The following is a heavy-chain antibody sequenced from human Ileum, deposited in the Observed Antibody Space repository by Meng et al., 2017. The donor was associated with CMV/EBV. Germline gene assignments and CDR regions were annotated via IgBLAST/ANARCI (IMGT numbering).Heavy chain of an antibody. CDR1: GGSFTDTSHY. J-gene: IGHJ4*02. Sequence: GSLRLSCTVSGGSFTDTSHYWGWIRQPPGKGLEWIGSVFYSGRTYYSPSLKSRVIISVDTSSNQFSLKLSSVTAADTGVYYCARLGGFEYYFDYWGQGTLVTVS. D-gene: IGHD3-9*01. CDR2: VFYSGRT. V-gene: IGHV4-39*01. CDR3: ARLGGFEYYFDY.